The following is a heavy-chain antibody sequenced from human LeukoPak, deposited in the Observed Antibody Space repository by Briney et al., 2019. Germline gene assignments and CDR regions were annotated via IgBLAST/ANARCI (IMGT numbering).Heavy chain of an antibody. V-gene: IGHV4-31*03. J-gene: IGHJ4*02. Sequence: SETLSLTCTVSGDSISRGDYSWSWIRQHPGKGLEWIGYIYYSGSTYYNPSLKSRVTISVDTSKNQFSLKLSSVTAADSAVYYCARVTNTGLIDYWGQGTLVTVSS. CDR1: GDSISRGDYS. CDR3: ARVTNTGLIDY. CDR2: IYYSGST. D-gene: IGHD1-14*01.